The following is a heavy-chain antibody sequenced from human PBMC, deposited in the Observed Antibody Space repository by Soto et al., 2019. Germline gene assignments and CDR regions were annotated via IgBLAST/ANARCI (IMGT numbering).Heavy chain of an antibody. Sequence: GXSVKVSCKASVGTFSSYAISWVRQAPGQGLEWMGGIIPIFGTANYAQKFQGRVTITADESTSTAYMELSSLRSEDTAVYYCARESPYIAVAGTWFDPWGQGTLVTGSS. J-gene: IGHJ5*02. CDR3: ARESPYIAVAGTWFDP. CDR2: IIPIFGTA. CDR1: VGTFSSYA. D-gene: IGHD6-19*01. V-gene: IGHV1-69*13.